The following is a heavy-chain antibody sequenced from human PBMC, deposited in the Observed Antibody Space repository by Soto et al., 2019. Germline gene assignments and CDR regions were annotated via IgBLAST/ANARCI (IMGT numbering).Heavy chain of an antibody. D-gene: IGHD6-19*01. J-gene: IGHJ6*02. Sequence: PSQTLSLTCVISGDSVSSNSAAWNWIRQSPSRGLEWLGGTYYRSKWYNDYAVSVKSRITINPDTSKNQFSLQLNSVTPEDTAVYYCARDHRSGWFESDHYYGMDVWGQGTTVTVSS. CDR1: GDSVSSNSAA. CDR2: TYYRSKWYN. V-gene: IGHV6-1*01. CDR3: ARDHRSGWFESDHYYGMDV.